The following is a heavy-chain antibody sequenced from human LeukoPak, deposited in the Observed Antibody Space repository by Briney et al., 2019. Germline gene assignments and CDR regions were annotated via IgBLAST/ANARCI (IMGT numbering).Heavy chain of an antibody. CDR3: ARTKGDGRFNWNYFDY. J-gene: IGHJ4*02. Sequence: GGSLRLSCAASGFTFSSYSTNWVRQAPGKGLEWVSCISSSSDNMYYADSVKGRFTISRDNAKNSLYLQMNSLRAEDTAVYYCARTKGDGRFNWNYFDYWGQGTLATVSS. CDR1: GFTFSSYS. D-gene: IGHD1-20*01. V-gene: IGHV3-21*01. CDR2: ISSSSDNM.